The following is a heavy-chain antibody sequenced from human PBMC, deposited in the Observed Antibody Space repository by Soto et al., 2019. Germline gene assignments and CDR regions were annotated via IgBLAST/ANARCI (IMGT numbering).Heavy chain of an antibody. Sequence: GGSLRLSCAASGFTLSSYWMHWVRQAPGKGLVWVSRINSDGSSTSYADSMKGRFTISRDNAKNTLYLQMNSLGAEDTAVYYCARAMGVHIAAAGTYYFDYWGQGTLVTVSS. CDR3: ARAMGVHIAAAGTYYFDY. J-gene: IGHJ4*02. V-gene: IGHV3-74*01. D-gene: IGHD6-13*01. CDR2: INSDGSST. CDR1: GFTLSSYW.